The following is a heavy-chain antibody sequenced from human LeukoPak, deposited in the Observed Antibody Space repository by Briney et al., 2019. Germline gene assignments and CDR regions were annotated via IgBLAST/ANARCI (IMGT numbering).Heavy chain of an antibody. CDR3: ARAPYSSSWYLDC. CDR2: IYDSGTT. J-gene: IGHJ4*02. D-gene: IGHD6-13*01. Sequence: PSETLSLTCAVSGGSISSSNWWSWVRQAPGKGLEWIGEIYDSGTTNYNPSLKSRVTISVDKSKNQFSLKLSSVTAADTAVYYCARAPYSSSWYLDCWGQGTLVTVSS. CDR1: GGSISSSNW. V-gene: IGHV4-4*02.